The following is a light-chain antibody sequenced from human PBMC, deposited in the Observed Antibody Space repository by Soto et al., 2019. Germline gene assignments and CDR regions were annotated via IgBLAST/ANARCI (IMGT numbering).Light chain of an antibody. CDR3: CSYTTGSTQV. Sequence: QSALTQPRSVSGSPGQSVTISCTGTSSDVGDYSYVSWYQQHPGRAPKLIIYDVDKRPSGVPDRFSASKSDNTASLTISGLQPEDEADYYCCSYTTGSTQVFGGGTQLTVL. J-gene: IGLJ3*02. CDR2: DVD. V-gene: IGLV2-11*01. CDR1: SSDVGDYSY.